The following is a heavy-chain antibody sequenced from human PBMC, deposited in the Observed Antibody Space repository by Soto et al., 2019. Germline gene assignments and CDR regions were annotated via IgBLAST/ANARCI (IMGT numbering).Heavy chain of an antibody. CDR2: ISAYNGNT. V-gene: IGHV1-18*01. CDR1: GYTFTSYG. CDR3: ARARFTMSGSYRPFDP. Sequence: GASVKVSCKASGYTFTSYGISWVRQAPGQGLEWMGWISAYNGNTNYAQKLQGRVTMTTDTSTSTAYMELRSLRSDDTAVYYCARARFTMSGSYRPFDPWGQGTLVTVSS. J-gene: IGHJ5*02. D-gene: IGHD1-26*01.